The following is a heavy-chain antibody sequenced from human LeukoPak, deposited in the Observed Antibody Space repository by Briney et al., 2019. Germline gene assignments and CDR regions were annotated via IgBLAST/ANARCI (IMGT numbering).Heavy chain of an antibody. Sequence: GGSLRLSCAASGFTFSSYEMNWVRQAPGKGLEWVSYISSSGSTIYYADSVKGRFTISRDNAKNSLYLQMNSLRAEDTAVYYCAKRHAFGGVIVNDAFDIWGQGTMVTVSS. V-gene: IGHV3-48*03. CDR3: AKRHAFGGVIVNDAFDI. D-gene: IGHD3-16*02. CDR1: GFTFSSYE. CDR2: ISSSGSTI. J-gene: IGHJ3*02.